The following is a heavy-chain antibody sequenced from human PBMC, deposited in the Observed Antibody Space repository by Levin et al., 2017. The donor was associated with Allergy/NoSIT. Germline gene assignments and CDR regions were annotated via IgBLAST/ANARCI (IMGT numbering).Heavy chain of an antibody. V-gene: IGHV3-23*01. J-gene: IGHJ4*02. Sequence: VASVKVSCAASGFTFHSYPMTWVRQAPGKGLEWVSAISATAGSTYYEDSVKGRFTITRDNSKNTLHLQMNNLRAEDTAVYYCAREAGWGGWSDYWGQGTLVTVSS. CDR2: ISATAGST. D-gene: IGHD6-19*01. CDR3: AREAGWGGWSDY. CDR1: GFTFHSYP.